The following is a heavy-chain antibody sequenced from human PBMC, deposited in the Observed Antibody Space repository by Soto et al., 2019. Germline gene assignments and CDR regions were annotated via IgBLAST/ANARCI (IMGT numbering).Heavy chain of an antibody. J-gene: IGHJ4*02. CDR2: INHSGST. Sequence: QVQLQQWGAGLLKPSETLSLTCAVYGGSFSGYYWSWIRQPPGKGLEWIGEINHSGSTNYNPSLKSRVTISVDTSKNQFSLKLSSVTAADTAVYYCAREESGYSSMWGVGYWGQGTLVTVSS. CDR3: AREESGYSSMWGVGY. CDR1: GGSFSGYY. V-gene: IGHV4-34*01. D-gene: IGHD6-19*01.